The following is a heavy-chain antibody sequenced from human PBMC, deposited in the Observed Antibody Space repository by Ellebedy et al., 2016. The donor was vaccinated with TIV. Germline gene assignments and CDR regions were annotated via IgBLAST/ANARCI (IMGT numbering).Heavy chain of an antibody. CDR2: IKEDGSRT. CDR3: ATGARSEGGY. Sequence: PGGSLRLSCAASGFTFSIYWMNWVRQAPGKGLEWVANIKEDGSRTSYVDSVRGRFTISRDNAKNSLYLQMNSLRAEDTAVYYCATGARSEGGYWGQGTPVTVSS. V-gene: IGHV3-7*01. J-gene: IGHJ4*02. CDR1: GFTFSIYW. D-gene: IGHD2-15*01.